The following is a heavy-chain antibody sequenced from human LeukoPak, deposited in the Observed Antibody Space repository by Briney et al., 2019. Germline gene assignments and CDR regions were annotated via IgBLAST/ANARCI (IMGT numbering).Heavy chain of an antibody. D-gene: IGHD3-16*01. J-gene: IGHJ4*02. CDR2: LDWDGGST. CDR1: GFVFDDYG. CDR3: SRDLGGFFDY. V-gene: IGHV3-20*04. Sequence: PGGSLRLSCAASGFVFDDYGMSWVRQAPGRGLEWVSGLDWDGGSTGYADSVKGRFTISRDNARNSLYLQMNSLRAEDTALYYCSRDLGGFFDYRGQGGLVTGSS.